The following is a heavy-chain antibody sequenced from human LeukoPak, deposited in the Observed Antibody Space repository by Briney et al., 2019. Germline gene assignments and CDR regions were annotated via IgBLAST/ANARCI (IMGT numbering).Heavy chain of an antibody. V-gene: IGHV4-39*07. CDR3: ASATYYDFWSGYYSFDY. Sequence: SETLSLTCTVSGGSTSSSSYNWGWIRQPPGKGLEGIASIYYSGSTYYNPSLKSRVTISVDTSQNQSSLKLSSVTAADTAVYYCASATYYDFWSGYYSFDYWGQGTLVTVSS. CDR2: IYYSGST. CDR1: GGSTSSSSYN. J-gene: IGHJ4*02. D-gene: IGHD3-3*01.